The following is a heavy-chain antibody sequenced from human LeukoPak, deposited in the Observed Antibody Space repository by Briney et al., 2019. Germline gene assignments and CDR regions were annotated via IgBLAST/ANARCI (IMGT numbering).Heavy chain of an antibody. Sequence: SETLSLTCTVSGDSISRFYWSWIRQPPGKGLEWIGYTHYSGSTTYNPSLKSRVSISVDMSKNQFSLKLSSVTAADTAVYYCARYHLSPYPYSDSKFYYYGMDVWGQGTTVTVSS. CDR2: THYSGST. J-gene: IGHJ6*02. D-gene: IGHD4-11*01. V-gene: IGHV4-59*01. CDR1: GDSISRFY. CDR3: ARYHLSPYPYSDSKFYYYGMDV.